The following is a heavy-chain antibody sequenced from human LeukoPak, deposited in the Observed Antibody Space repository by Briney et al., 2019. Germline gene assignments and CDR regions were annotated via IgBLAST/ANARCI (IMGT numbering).Heavy chain of an antibody. CDR2: ISTYNGNT. Sequence: GASVKVSCKASGYIFTNYGFSWVRQAPGQGLEWIGWISTYNGNTKYAQSLQGRVTMTTDTSTSTVYLQLRSLRSDDTAVYYCARGQVDWYFDLWGRGTLVTVSS. V-gene: IGHV1-18*01. CDR3: ARGQVDWYFDL. CDR1: GYIFTNYG. J-gene: IGHJ2*01.